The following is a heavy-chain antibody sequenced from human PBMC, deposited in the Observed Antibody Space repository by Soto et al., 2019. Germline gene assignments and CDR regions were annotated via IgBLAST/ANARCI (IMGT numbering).Heavy chain of an antibody. CDR1: GFTLRNCE. D-gene: IGHD3-16*01. CDR2: ISSDGFI. V-gene: IGHV3-48*03. CDR3: ARDKGERVAYGMDV. J-gene: IGHJ6*02. Sequence: EVQLVESGGGLVQPGGSLKLSCTVSGFTLRNCEMNWVRQAPGKGLEWVSYISSDGFISYADSVKGRFTISRDNDQNSLFLQMNSLRAEDTALYYCARDKGERVAYGMDVWGQGTTVTVSS.